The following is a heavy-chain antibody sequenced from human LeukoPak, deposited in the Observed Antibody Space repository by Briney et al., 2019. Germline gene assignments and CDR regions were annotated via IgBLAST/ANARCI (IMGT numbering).Heavy chain of an antibody. D-gene: IGHD2-21*02. V-gene: IGHV3-21*04. CDR2: ISRSNNYI. CDR3: ARDDPLYGGDCYTH. CDR1: GFTFSSYN. Sequence: GGSLRLSCAASGFTFSSYNMNWVCQAPGKGLEWVSSISRSNNYIYYADSVRGRFTISRDNAKNSLYLQMNSLRAEDTAVYYCARDDPLYGGDCYTHWGQGTLVTVSS. J-gene: IGHJ4*02.